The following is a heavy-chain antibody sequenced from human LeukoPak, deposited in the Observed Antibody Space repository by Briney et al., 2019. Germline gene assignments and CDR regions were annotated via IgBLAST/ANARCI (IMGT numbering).Heavy chain of an antibody. J-gene: IGHJ4*02. CDR2: IYYSGIT. CDR3: ARQISINLIDY. CDR1: GGSVSSNSYY. V-gene: IGHV4-39*01. Sequence: SETLSLTCTVSGGSVSSNSYYWGWIRQPPGKGLEWIGNIYYSGITYYNPSLKSRVTISVDTSKNQFSLKLRSVTAADTAVYYCARQISINLIDYWGQGTLVTVSS. D-gene: IGHD1-14*01.